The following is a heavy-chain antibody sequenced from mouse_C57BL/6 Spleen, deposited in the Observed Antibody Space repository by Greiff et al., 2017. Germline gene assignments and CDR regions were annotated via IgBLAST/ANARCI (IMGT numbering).Heavy chain of an antibody. CDR2: ISDGGSYT. V-gene: IGHV5-4*01. CDR3: AREDYGSSFWYFDV. CDR1: GFTFSSYA. Sequence: EVKVVESGGGLVKPGGSLKLSCAASGFTFSSYAMSWVRQTPEKRLAWVATISDGGSYTYYPDNVKGRFTISSDNAKNNLYLQMSHLKSEDTAMYYCAREDYGSSFWYFDVWGTGTTVTVSS. J-gene: IGHJ1*03. D-gene: IGHD1-1*01.